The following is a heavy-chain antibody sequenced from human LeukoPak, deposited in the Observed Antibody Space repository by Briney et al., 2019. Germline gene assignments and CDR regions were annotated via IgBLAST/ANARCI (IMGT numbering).Heavy chain of an antibody. J-gene: IGHJ4*02. D-gene: IGHD5-18*01. CDR1: GSTFDDYA. CDR3: AKGAYSYGYYFDY. V-gene: IGHV3-9*01. CDR2: ISWNSGSI. Sequence: GRSLRLSCAASGSTFDDYAMHWVRQAPGKGLEWVSGISWNSGSIGYADSVKGRFTISRDNAKNSLYLQMNSLRAEDTALYYCAKGAYSYGYYFDYWGQGTLVTVSS.